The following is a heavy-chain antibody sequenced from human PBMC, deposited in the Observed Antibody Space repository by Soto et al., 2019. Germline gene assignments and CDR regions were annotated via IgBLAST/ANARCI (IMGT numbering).Heavy chain of an antibody. CDR3: ARENCSSTSCYLNWFDP. V-gene: IGHV1-69*13. Sequence: SVKVSCKASGCTFSSYAISCVRQAPGQVLEWMGGIIPIFGTANYAQKFQGRVTITADESTSTAYMELSSLRSEDTAVYYCARENCSSTSCYLNWFDPWGQGTLVTVSS. J-gene: IGHJ5*02. CDR1: GCTFSSYA. CDR2: IIPIFGTA. D-gene: IGHD2-2*01.